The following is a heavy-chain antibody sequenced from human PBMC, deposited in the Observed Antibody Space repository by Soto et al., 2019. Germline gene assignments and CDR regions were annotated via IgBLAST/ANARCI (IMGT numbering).Heavy chain of an antibody. D-gene: IGHD4-17*01. CDR2: IYWNDDK. J-gene: IGHJ4*02. V-gene: IGHV2-5*01. Sequence: SGPTGEPTQTLTLTCTFSGFSLSTSGVGVGWIRQPPGKALEWLALIYWNDDKRYSPSLKSRLTITKDTSKNQVVLTMTNMDPVDTATYYCAHISYGDPFDYWGQGTLVTVSS. CDR1: GFSLSTSGVG. CDR3: AHISYGDPFDY.